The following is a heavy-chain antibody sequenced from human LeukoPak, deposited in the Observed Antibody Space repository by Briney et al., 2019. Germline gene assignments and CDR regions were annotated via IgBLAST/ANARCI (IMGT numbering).Heavy chain of an antibody. CDR2: LSGSGATP. CDR1: GFTFSSYA. V-gene: IGHV3-23*01. D-gene: IGHD3-3*01. CDR3: AKVSWSGNYRFDY. Sequence: SGESLRLSCAASGFTFSSYAMSWVRQAPGKGLEWVSTLSGSGATPFYADSVKGRFTISRDNSKNMLYLQMSSLRAEDTAVYYCAKVSWSGNYRFDYWGQGSLVTVSS. J-gene: IGHJ4*02.